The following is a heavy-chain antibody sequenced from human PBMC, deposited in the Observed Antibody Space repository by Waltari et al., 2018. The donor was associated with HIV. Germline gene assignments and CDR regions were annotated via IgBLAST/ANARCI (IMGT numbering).Heavy chain of an antibody. J-gene: IGHJ6*02. Sequence: ELQLVESGGGLVQLGRSLRLSCAAAGFNLDHSALYWVRQAPGKGLEWVSGISWNSDIIGYADSVKGRFTISRDNAKNSLYLQMNSLGAEDTALYYCAKDAASIHYYGMDVWGQGTTVTVS. CDR2: ISWNSDII. D-gene: IGHD2-2*01. CDR1: GFNLDHSA. V-gene: IGHV3-9*01. CDR3: AKDAASIHYYGMDV.